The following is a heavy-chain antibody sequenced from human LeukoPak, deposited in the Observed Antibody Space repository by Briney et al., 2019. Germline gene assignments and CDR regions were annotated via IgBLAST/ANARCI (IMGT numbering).Heavy chain of an antibody. Sequence: SETLSLTCTVSGGSISSYYWSWIRQPPGKGLEWIGYIYYSGSTNYNPSLKSRVTISVDTSKNQFSLKLSSVTAADTAVYYCARRGEDTLSRFDYWGQGTLVTVSS. CDR1: GGSISSYY. J-gene: IGHJ4*02. CDR2: IYYSGST. D-gene: IGHD3-10*01. CDR3: ARRGEDTLSRFDY. V-gene: IGHV4-59*01.